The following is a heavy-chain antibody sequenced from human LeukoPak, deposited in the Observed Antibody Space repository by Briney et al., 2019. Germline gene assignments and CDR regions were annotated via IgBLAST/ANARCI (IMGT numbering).Heavy chain of an antibody. V-gene: IGHV3-23*01. CDR1: GFTFSSYA. Sequence: GGSLRLSSAASGFTFSSYAMSWVRQAPGKGLEWVSAISGSGGSTYYADSVKGRFTISRDNSENTLYPQMNSLRAEDTAVYYCAKDAYGDYYYFDYWGQGTLVTVSS. J-gene: IGHJ4*02. CDR2: ISGSGGST. D-gene: IGHD4-17*01. CDR3: AKDAYGDYYYFDY.